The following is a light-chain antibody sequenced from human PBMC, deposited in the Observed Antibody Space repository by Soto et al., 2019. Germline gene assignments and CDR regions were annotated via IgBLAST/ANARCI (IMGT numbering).Light chain of an antibody. CDR1: SSDVGGYNY. CDR3: SSYAGSNNHVV. V-gene: IGLV2-8*01. J-gene: IGLJ2*01. Sequence: QSALTQPPSASGSPGQSVTLSCTGTSSDVGGYNYVSWYQQHPGKAPRLMIYEVTKRPSGVPDRFSGSKSGNTASLTVSGLQAEDEAEYYCSSYAGSNNHVVFGGGTKLTVL. CDR2: EVT.